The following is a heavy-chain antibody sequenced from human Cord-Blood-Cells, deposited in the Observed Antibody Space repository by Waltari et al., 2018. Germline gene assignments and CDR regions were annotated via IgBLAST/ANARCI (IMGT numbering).Heavy chain of an antibody. D-gene: IGHD6-13*01. Sequence: QVQLVQSGAEAKKPGASVKVSCKASGYTFTGYYMHWVRQAPGQGLEWMGWINPNSGGTNYAQKLQGRVTMTRDTSISTAYMELSRLRSDDTAVYYCAREGGYSSSWYIGYWGQGTLVTVSS. V-gene: IGHV1-2*02. CDR3: AREGGYSSSWYIGY. CDR2: INPNSGGT. J-gene: IGHJ4*02. CDR1: GYTFTGYY.